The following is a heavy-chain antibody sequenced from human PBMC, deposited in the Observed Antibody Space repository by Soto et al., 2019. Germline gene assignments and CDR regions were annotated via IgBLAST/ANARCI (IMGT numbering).Heavy chain of an antibody. D-gene: IGHD3-9*01. J-gene: IGHJ4*02. Sequence: TGGSLRLACTVFGFTFGKYAMRWVRQAPGEGREWVVFIRSKAYGATTEYAASVKGRFTISRDDSKSIAYLQMNSLKTEDTAVYYCTRASGRTYYDIFTGYYTPAYWGQGTRGTVSA. V-gene: IGHV3-49*04. CDR3: TRASGRTYYDIFTGYYTPAY. CDR1: GFTFGKYA. CDR2: IRSKAYGATT.